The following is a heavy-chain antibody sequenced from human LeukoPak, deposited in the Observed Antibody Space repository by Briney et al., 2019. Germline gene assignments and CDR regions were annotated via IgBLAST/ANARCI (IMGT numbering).Heavy chain of an antibody. CDR3: ARDGTGDTTGPWAFDI. J-gene: IGHJ3*02. Sequence: GGSLRLSCADSGFIFNNYSMNWVRQALGKRLEWVSSISSGGDYSYYADSVKGRFTISRDNAKNSLYLQMNSLRTEDTALYYCARDGTGDTTGPWAFDIWGQGALVTISS. D-gene: IGHD1-26*01. CDR2: ISSGGDYS. CDR1: GFIFNNYS. V-gene: IGHV3-21*01.